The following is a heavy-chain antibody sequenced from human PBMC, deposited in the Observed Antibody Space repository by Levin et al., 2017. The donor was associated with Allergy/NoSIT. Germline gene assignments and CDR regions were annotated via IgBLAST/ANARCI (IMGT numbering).Heavy chain of an antibody. J-gene: IGHJ4*02. Sequence: GESLKISCAASGFIFSSSGMHWVRQAPGKGLEWVAIIWYDGSNKYYADSVKGRFTISRDNSKNTLYLQMNSLRAEDTAVYFCARDLGTTGHSGWCLDYWGQGTLVTVSS. D-gene: IGHD5-12*01. CDR1: GFIFSSSG. V-gene: IGHV3-33*01. CDR2: IWYDGSNK. CDR3: ARDLGTTGHSGWCLDY.